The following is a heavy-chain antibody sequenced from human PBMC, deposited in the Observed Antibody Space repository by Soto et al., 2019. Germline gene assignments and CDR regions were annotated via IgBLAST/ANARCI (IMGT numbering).Heavy chain of an antibody. D-gene: IGHD3-3*01. CDR2: ISWSSGSI. V-gene: IGHV3-9*01. CDR1: GFTFDDYA. CDR3: AKDSGYDFWSGYGDAFDI. Sequence: GGSLRLSCAASGFTFDDYAMHWVRQAPGKGLEWVSGISWSSGSIGYADSVKGRVTISRDNAKNSLYLQMNSLRAEDTALYYCAKDSGYDFWSGYGDAFDIWGQGTMVTVSS. J-gene: IGHJ3*02.